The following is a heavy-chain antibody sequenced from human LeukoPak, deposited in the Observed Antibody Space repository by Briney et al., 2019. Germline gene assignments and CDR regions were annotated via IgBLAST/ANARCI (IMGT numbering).Heavy chain of an antibody. CDR2: IYYSGST. Sequence: SETLSLTCTVSGYSISSSSYYWGWIRQPPGKGLEWIGSIYYSGSTYYNPSLKSRVTISVDTSKNQFSLKLSSVTAADTAVYYCARGLDTYYDFWSANWFDPWGQGTLVTVSS. CDR1: GYSISSSSYY. J-gene: IGHJ5*02. CDR3: ARGLDTYYDFWSANWFDP. D-gene: IGHD3-3*01. V-gene: IGHV4-39*01.